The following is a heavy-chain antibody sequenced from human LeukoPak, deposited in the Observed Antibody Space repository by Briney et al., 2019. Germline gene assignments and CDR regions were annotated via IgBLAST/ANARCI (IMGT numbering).Heavy chain of an antibody. CDR2: INPNSGGT. J-gene: IGHJ4*02. Sequence: ASVTVSCTASGYTFTGYYMHWVRQAPGQGLEWMGWINPNSGGTNYAQKFQGRVTMTRDTSISTAYMELSRLRSDDTAVYYCAKDIRISVLSIAAYLFDYWGQGTLVTVSS. D-gene: IGHD6-6*01. CDR3: AKDIRISVLSIAAYLFDY. CDR1: GYTFTGYY. V-gene: IGHV1-2*02.